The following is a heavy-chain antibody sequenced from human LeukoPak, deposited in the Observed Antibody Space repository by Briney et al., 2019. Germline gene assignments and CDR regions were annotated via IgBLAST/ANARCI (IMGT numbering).Heavy chain of an antibody. V-gene: IGHV1-24*01. CDR1: GYTLTELP. CDR3: ATGNGGYYYDSSGYYGY. Sequence: GASVKVSCKVSGYTLTELPMHWVRQAPGKGLEWMGGFDPEDGETIYAQKFQGRVTMTEDTSTDTAYMELSSLRSEDTAVYYCATGNGGYYYDSSGYYGYWGQGTLVTVSS. D-gene: IGHD3-22*01. J-gene: IGHJ4*02. CDR2: FDPEDGET.